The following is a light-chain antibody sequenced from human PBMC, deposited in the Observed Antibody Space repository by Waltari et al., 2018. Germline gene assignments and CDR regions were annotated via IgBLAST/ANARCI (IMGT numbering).Light chain of an antibody. CDR3: GTWDSSLSVLV. J-gene: IGLJ3*02. Sequence: QSVLTQPPSVSAAPGQKVTISCSGSSSNIRKNYVSWYQQDTGTAPKLLIDAKNKRPAGIPDRCAGSKSGTSATLGITGLQTGDEADYYCGTWDSSLSVLVFGGGTKLTVL. CDR2: AKN. V-gene: IGLV1-51*01. CDR1: SSNIRKNY.